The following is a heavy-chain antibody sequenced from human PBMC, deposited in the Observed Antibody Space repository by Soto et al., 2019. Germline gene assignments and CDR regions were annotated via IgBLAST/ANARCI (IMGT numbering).Heavy chain of an antibody. CDR3: ARVRATIFGVVILDYYGMDV. Sequence: PSETLSLTCAVSGGSISSSNWWSWVRQPPGKGLEWIGEIYHSGSTNYNPSLKSRVTISVDKSKNQFSLKLSSVTAADTAVYDCARVRATIFGVVILDYYGMDVWGQGTTVT. D-gene: IGHD3-3*01. J-gene: IGHJ6*02. CDR1: GGSISSSNW. CDR2: IYHSGST. V-gene: IGHV4-4*02.